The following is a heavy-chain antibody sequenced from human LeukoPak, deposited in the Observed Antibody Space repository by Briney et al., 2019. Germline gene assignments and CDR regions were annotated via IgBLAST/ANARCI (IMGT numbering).Heavy chain of an antibody. CDR3: ARDPTGIAAAESDY. J-gene: IGHJ4*02. CDR2: IYYSGST. D-gene: IGHD6-13*01. V-gene: IGHV4-39*07. CDR1: GGSISSSSYY. Sequence: SETLSLTCTVSGGSISSSSYYWGWIRQPPGKGLEWIGSIYYSGSTYYNPSLKSRVTISVDTSKNQFSLKLSSVTAADTAVYYCARDPTGIAAAESDYWGQGTLVTVSS.